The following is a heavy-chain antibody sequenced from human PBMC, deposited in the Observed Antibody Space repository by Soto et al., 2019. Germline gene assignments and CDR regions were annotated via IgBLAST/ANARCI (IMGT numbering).Heavy chain of an antibody. V-gene: IGHV4-39*01. CDR2: IYYSGST. CDR1: GGSISSSSYY. J-gene: IGHJ6*03. Sequence: SETLSLTCTVSGGSISSSSYYWGWIRQPPGKGLEWIGSIYYSGSTYYNPSLKSRVTISVDTSKNQFSLKLSSVTAADTAVYYCARPFPGIFGTMDVWGKGTTVTVSS. CDR3: ARPFPGIFGTMDV. D-gene: IGHD3-3*01.